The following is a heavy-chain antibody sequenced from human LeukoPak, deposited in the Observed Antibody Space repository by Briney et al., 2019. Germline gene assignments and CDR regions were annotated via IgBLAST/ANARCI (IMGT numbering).Heavy chain of an antibody. CDR2: INTNTGNP. CDR1: GYTFTSYG. Sequence: ASVKVSCKASGYTFTSYGISWVRQAPGQGLEWMGWINTNTGNPTYAQGFTGRFVFSLDTSVSTAYLQISSLKAEDTAVYYCARERWCSSTSCYTRFRGLIWFDPWGQGTLVTVSS. CDR3: ARERWCSSTSCYTRFRGLIWFDP. J-gene: IGHJ5*02. D-gene: IGHD2-2*02. V-gene: IGHV7-4-1*02.